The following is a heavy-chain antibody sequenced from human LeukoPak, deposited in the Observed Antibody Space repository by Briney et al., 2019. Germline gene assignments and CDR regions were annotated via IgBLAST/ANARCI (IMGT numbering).Heavy chain of an antibody. Sequence: SETLSLTCTVSGGSISSSSYYWGWIRQPPGKGLEWIGSIYYSGSTYYNPSLKSRVTISVDTSKNQFSLKLSSVTAADTAVYYCARRSGYGGNSGLLLSYYFYYMDVWGKGTTVTISS. CDR1: GGSISSSSYY. V-gene: IGHV4-39*01. J-gene: IGHJ6*03. CDR2: IYYSGST. D-gene: IGHD4-23*01. CDR3: ARRSGYGGNSGLLLSYYFYYMDV.